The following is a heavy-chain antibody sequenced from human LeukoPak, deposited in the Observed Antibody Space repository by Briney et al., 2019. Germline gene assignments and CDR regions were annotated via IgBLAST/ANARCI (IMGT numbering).Heavy chain of an antibody. V-gene: IGHV3-23*01. CDR3: AKDRAYCGGDCYSTNTDY. Sequence: GGSLRLSCAASGFTFSSSAMSWVRQTPGKGLEWVSAISGSGGSTYYAASVKGRFTISRDNSKNTLYLQMNSLRAEDTAVYYCAKDRAYCGGDCYSTNTDYWGQGTLVTVSS. J-gene: IGHJ4*02. CDR2: ISGSGGST. CDR1: GFTFSSSA. D-gene: IGHD2-21*02.